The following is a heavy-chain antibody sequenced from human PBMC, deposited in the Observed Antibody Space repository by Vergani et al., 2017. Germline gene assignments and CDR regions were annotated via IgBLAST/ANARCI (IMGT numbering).Heavy chain of an antibody. CDR1: GFTFSSYE. J-gene: IGHJ4*02. V-gene: IGHV3-48*03. CDR3: ASVGSGWSRELL. Sequence: EVQLVESGGGLVQPGGSLRLSCAASGFTFSSYEMNWVRQAPGKGLEWVSYISSSGSTIYYADSVKGRFTISRDNAKNSLYLQMNILRAEDPAVYYCASVGSGWSRELLWGEGSLVTVSS. D-gene: IGHD6-19*01. CDR2: ISSSGSTI.